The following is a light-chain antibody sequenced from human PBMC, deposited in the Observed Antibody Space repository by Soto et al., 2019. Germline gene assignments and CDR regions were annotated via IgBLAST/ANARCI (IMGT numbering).Light chain of an antibody. CDR1: QAINTY. CDR2: DAS. CDR3: QHLNSYPLT. V-gene: IGKV1-9*01. Sequence: DIQLTQSPSFLSASLGDSVTIXXRSSQAINTYLAWYQQKPGKAPKIXIYDASTLKSGVPSRFSGSGAGTEFSLTISNLQPEDFATYYCQHLNSYPLTFGGGTKVDI. J-gene: IGKJ4*01.